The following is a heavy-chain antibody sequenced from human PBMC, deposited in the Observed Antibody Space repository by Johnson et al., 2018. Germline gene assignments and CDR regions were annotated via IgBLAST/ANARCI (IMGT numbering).Heavy chain of an antibody. V-gene: IGHV3-30-3*01. CDR3: AKDGQTTDVLRDYYGMDV. J-gene: IGHJ6*02. CDR2: ISYDGSNK. CDR1: GFTFSSYA. D-gene: IGHD3-3*01. Sequence: QVQLVQSGGGVVQPGRSLRLSCAASGFTFSSYAMHWVRQAPGKGLEWVAVISYDGSNKYYADSVKGRFTISRDNSKNTLYLQMNSLRAEDTAVYYCAKDGQTTDVLRDYYGMDVWGQGTTVTVSS.